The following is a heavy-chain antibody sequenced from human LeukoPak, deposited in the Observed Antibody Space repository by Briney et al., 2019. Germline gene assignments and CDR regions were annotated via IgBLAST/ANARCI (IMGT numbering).Heavy chain of an antibody. J-gene: IGHJ2*01. CDR1: GGSISNDNYY. CDR3: ARDRTIFGVVMRWYFDL. CDR2: IYTSGST. Sequence: SETLSLTCTVSGGSISNDNYYWSWIRQPAGKGLEWIGHIYTSGSTNYNPSLKSRVTISVDTSKNQFSLKLSSVTAADTAVYYCARDRTIFGVVMRWYFDLWGRGTLVTVSS. V-gene: IGHV4-61*09. D-gene: IGHD3-3*01.